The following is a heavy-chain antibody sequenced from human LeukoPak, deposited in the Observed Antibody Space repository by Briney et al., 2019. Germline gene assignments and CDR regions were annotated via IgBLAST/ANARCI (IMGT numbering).Heavy chain of an antibody. CDR2: IWYGGSNK. J-gene: IGHJ4*02. Sequence: GGSLRLSCAASGFTFSSYGMHWVRQAPGKGLEWVAVIWYGGSNKYYADSVKGRFTISRDNSKNTLYLQMNSLRAEDTAVYYCARALSGSYYDYWGQGTLVTVSS. D-gene: IGHD1-26*01. CDR1: GFTFSSYG. CDR3: ARALSGSYYDY. V-gene: IGHV3-33*01.